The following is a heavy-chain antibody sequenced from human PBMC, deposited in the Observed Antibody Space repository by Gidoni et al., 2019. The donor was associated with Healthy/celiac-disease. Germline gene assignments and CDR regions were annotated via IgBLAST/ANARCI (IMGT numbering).Heavy chain of an antibody. D-gene: IGHD6-13*01. CDR2: IYHSGST. J-gene: IGHJ4*02. Sequence: QVQLQESGPGLVKPSETLSLTCAVSGYSISSGYYWGWIRQPPGKGLEWIGSIYHSGSTYYNPSLKSRVTISVDTSKNQFSLKLSSVTAADTAVYYCARDQSSSWYYWGQGTLVTVSS. CDR1: GYSISSGYY. V-gene: IGHV4-38-2*02. CDR3: ARDQSSSWYY.